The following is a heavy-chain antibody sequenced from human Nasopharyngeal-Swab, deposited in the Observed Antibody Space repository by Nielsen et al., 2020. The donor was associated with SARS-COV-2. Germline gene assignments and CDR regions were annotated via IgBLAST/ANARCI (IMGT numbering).Heavy chain of an antibody. CDR2: IWYDGSNK. CDR3: ARSKWLRGAFDI. V-gene: IGHV3-33*01. Sequence: GESLKISCAASGFTFSSYGMHWVRQAPGKGLEWVAVIWYDGSNKYYADSAKGRFTISRDNSKNTLYLQMNSLRAEDTAVYYCARSKWLRGAFDIWGQGTMVTVSS. J-gene: IGHJ3*02. CDR1: GFTFSSYG. D-gene: IGHD3-22*01.